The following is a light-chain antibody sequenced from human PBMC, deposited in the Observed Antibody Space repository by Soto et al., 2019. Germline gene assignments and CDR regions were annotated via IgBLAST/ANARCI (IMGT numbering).Light chain of an antibody. CDR3: EPWYSDLGV. CDR2: LEGSGSY. J-gene: IGLJ3*02. V-gene: IGLV4-60*02. Sequence: QLVLTQSSSASASLGSSVKLTCTLSSGHSSYIIAWHQQQPGKAPRYLMKLEGSGSYNKGSGVPDRFSGSSSGADRYLTISNFYCGEEADYFWEPWYSDLGVLGGGTNLTFL. CDR1: SGHSSYI.